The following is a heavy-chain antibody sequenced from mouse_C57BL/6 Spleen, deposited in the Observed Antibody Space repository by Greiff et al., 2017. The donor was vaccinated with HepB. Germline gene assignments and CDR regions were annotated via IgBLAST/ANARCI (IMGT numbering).Heavy chain of an antibody. CDR3: ARDTTRNYYAMDY. D-gene: IGHD2-12*01. V-gene: IGHV1-64*01. CDR2: IHPNSGST. J-gene: IGHJ4*01. CDR1: GYTFTSYW. Sequence: QVQLQQPGAELVKPGASVKLSCKASGYTFTSYWMHWVKQRPGQGLEWIGMIHPNSGSTNYNEKFKSKATLTVDKSSSTAYMQLSSLTSEDSAVYYCARDTTRNYYAMDYWGQGTSVTVSS.